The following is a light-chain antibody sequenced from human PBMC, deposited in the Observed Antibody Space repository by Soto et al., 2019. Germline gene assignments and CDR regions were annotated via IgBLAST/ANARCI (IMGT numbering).Light chain of an antibody. V-gene: IGLV2-14*01. CDR3: SSYTSSSTLV. J-gene: IGLJ1*01. CDR1: SSDVGGYNY. Sequence: QSALTQPASASGSPGQSITISYTGTSSDVGGYNYVSWYQQHPGKAPELMIYEVSNRPSGVSNRFSGSKSGNTASLTISGLQAEDEADYYCSSYTSSSTLVFGTGTKVTVL. CDR2: EVS.